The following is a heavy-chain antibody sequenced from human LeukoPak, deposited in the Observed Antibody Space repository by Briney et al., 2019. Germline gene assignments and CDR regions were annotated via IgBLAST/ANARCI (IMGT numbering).Heavy chain of an antibody. V-gene: IGHV4-34*01. CDR2: INHSGST. CDR1: GESFSGYY. Sequence: SETLSLTCAVYGESFSGYYWSWIRQPPGKGLEWIGEINHSGSTNYNPSLKSRVTISVDTSKNQFSLKLSSVTAADTAVYYCARGGRYSYGYVDYWGQGTLVTVSS. D-gene: IGHD5-18*01. CDR3: ARGGRYSYGYVDY. J-gene: IGHJ4*02.